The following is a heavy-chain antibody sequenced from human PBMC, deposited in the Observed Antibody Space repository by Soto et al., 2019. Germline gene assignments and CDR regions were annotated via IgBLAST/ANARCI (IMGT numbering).Heavy chain of an antibody. CDR1: GYTFTSYA. Sequence: GASVKVSCKASGYTFTSYAVHWVRQAPGQRLEWMGWINAGNGNTKYSQKFQGRVTMTTDTSTNTAYMELRSLTSDDTAVYYCTRAGASDWNYVSTSSWGQGTLVTVSS. D-gene: IGHD1-7*01. J-gene: IGHJ4*02. V-gene: IGHV1-3*01. CDR2: INAGNGNT. CDR3: TRAGASDWNYVSTSS.